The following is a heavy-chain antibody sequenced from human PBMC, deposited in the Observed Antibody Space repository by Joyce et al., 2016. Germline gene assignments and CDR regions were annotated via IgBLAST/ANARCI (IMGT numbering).Heavy chain of an antibody. V-gene: IGHV1-69*06. Sequence: QVQLVQSGAEVKKPGSSVKVSCKASGGTFKNYAISWVRQAPGQGLEGMVGINPVFGAPNYAKKFQGRITITADTSTNIAYIELRGLRPEDTAVYYCASPGCSILGYHYYMDVWGKGTTVTVSS. J-gene: IGHJ6*03. D-gene: IGHD3-3*01. CDR3: ASPGCSILGYHYYMDV. CDR2: INPVFGAP. CDR1: GGTFKNYA.